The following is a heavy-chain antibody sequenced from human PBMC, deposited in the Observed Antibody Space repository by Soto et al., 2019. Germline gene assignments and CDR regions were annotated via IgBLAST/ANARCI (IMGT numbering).Heavy chain of an antibody. V-gene: IGHV3-23*01. J-gene: IGHJ5*02. CDR2: ISGSGGST. CDR3: AKSLVAAARHCWFDP. CDR1: GFTFSSYA. Sequence: GGSLRLCCAASGFTFSSYAMSWVRQAPGKGLEWVSAISGSGGSTYYADSVKGRFTISRDNSKNTLYLQMNSLRAEDTAVYYCAKSLVAAARHCWFDPWGQGTLVTVSS. D-gene: IGHD6-13*01.